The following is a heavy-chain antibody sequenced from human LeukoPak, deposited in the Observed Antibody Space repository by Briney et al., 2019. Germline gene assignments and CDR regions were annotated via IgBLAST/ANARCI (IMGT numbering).Heavy chain of an antibody. J-gene: IGHJ4*02. D-gene: IGHD2-15*01. Sequence: ASVKVSCKASGYTFTSYSISWVRQAPGQGLEWMGWISAYNGNTNYAQKLQGRVTMTTDTSTSTAYMELRSLRSDDTAVYYCAVGYCSGGSCFPTAYWGQGTLVTVSS. CDR3: AVGYCSGGSCFPTAY. CDR2: ISAYNGNT. V-gene: IGHV1-18*01. CDR1: GYTFTSYS.